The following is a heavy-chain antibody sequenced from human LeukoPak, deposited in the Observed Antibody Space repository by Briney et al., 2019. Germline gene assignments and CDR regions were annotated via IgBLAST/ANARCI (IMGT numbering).Heavy chain of an antibody. Sequence: GESLKISCKGSGYSFTSYWIGWVRQMPGKGLEWMGIIYPGDSDTRYSPSFQGQVTISADKSISTAYLQWSSLKASDTAMYYCARRPNWNHLPNAFDIWGQGTMVTVSS. CDR2: IYPGDSDT. J-gene: IGHJ3*02. CDR3: ARRPNWNHLPNAFDI. V-gene: IGHV5-51*01. D-gene: IGHD1-1*01. CDR1: GYSFTSYW.